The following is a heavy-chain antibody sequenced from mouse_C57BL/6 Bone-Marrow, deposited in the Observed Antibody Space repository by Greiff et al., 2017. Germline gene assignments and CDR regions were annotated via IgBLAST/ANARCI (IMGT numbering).Heavy chain of an antibody. CDR1: GYTFTDYE. CDR3: TREHYYGSSPWFAY. D-gene: IGHD1-1*01. Sequence: QVHVKQSGAELVRPGASVTLSCKASGYTFTDYEMHWVKQTPVHGLEWIGAIDPETGGTAYNQKFKGKAILTADKSSSTAYMELRSLTSEDSAVYYCTREHYYGSSPWFAYWGQGTLVTVSA. CDR2: IDPETGGT. V-gene: IGHV1-15*01. J-gene: IGHJ3*01.